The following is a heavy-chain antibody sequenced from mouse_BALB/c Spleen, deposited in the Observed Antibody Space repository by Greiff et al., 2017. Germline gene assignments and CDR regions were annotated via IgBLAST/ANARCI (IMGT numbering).Heavy chain of an antibody. CDR2: IDPETGGT. CDR1: GYTFTDYE. J-gene: IGHJ3*01. Sequence: VQLQQSGAELVRPGASVTLSCKASGYTFTDYEMHWVKQTPVHGLEWIGAIDPETGGTAYNQKSKGKATLTADKSSSTAYMELRSLTSEDSAVYYCTRGGTSRFAYWGQGTLVTVSA. D-gene: IGHD4-1*01. V-gene: IGHV1-15*01. CDR3: TRGGTSRFAY.